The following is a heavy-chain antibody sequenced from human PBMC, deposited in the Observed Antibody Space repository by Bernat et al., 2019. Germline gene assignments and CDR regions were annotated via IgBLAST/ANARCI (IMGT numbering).Heavy chain of an antibody. Sequence: EVQLVESGGGLVKPGGSLRLSCAASGFTFSNAWMSWVRQAPGKGLEWVGRIKSKTDGGTTDYAAPVKGRFTISRDDSKNTLYLQMNSLKTEDTAVYYCTTGLDPGIVQGVKNQYYYMDVWGKGNT. CDR3: TTGLDPGIVQGVKNQYYYMDV. V-gene: IGHV3-15*01. CDR1: GFTFSNAW. J-gene: IGHJ6*03. CDR2: IKSKTDGGTT. D-gene: IGHD3-10*01.